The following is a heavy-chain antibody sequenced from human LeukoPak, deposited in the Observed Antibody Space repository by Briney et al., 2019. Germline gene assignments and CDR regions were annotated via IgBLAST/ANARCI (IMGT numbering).Heavy chain of an antibody. J-gene: IGHJ6*02. CDR1: GFTFTSSA. V-gene: IGHV1-58*02. CDR2: IVVGSGNT. CDR3: AASTYYDFWSGHYGMDV. D-gene: IGHD3-3*01. Sequence: SVKVSCKASGFTFTSSAMQWVRQARGQRLEWIGWIVVGSGNTNYAQKFQERVTITRDMSTSTAYMELSSLGSEDTAVYYCAASTYYDFWSGHYGMDVWGQGTTVTVSS.